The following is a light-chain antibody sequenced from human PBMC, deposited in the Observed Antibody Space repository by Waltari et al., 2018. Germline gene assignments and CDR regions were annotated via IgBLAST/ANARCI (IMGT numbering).Light chain of an antibody. Sequence: AIRLTQSPSSIAASTGDKVTITCRASQGVSSYWDWYQQKPGRAPTLLLSATSTLQPDVPSRFGGSGSGTEFSLTISCMKSEDFASYFCQQYYSYPVTCGQGTRVEV. CDR2: ATS. V-gene: IGKV1-8*01. J-gene: IGKJ1*01. CDR3: QQYYSYPVT. CDR1: QGVSSY.